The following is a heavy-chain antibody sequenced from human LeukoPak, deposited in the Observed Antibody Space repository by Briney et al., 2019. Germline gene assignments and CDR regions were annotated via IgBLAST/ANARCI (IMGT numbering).Heavy chain of an antibody. CDR2: INPSGGST. Sequence: ASVKVSCKASGYTFTSYYMHWVRPAPGQGLEWMGIINPSGGSTSYAQKFQGRVTMTRDMSTSTVYMELSSLRSEDRAVYYCARDYNDILTGYGNWFDPWGQGTLVTVPS. D-gene: IGHD3-9*01. V-gene: IGHV1-46*01. CDR3: ARDYNDILTGYGNWFDP. CDR1: GYTFTSYY. J-gene: IGHJ5*02.